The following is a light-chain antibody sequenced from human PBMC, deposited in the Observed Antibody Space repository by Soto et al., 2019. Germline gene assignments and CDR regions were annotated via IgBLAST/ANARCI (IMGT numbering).Light chain of an antibody. CDR1: SSDVGSYNL. CDR3: CSYAGSSTLV. Sequence: QSALTQPASVSGSPGQSITISCTGTSSDVGSYNLVSWYQQHPGIAPRLMIYEGSKRPSGFANRFSGSKSGNTASLTISGLQAEDEADYYCCSYAGSSTLVFGGGTKLTVL. CDR2: EGS. V-gene: IGLV2-23*01. J-gene: IGLJ2*01.